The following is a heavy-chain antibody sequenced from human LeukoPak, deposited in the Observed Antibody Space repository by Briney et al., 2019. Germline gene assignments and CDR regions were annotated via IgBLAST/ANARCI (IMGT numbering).Heavy chain of an antibody. CDR1: GGSISGYY. CDR2: IYYTGST. V-gene: IGHV4-59*08. Sequence: SETLSLTCTVSGGSISGYYWSWIRQPPGKGLEWIGHIYYTGSTSYDPSLKSRVTISVDTSKNQFSLKLSYVNAADTAVYYCARYISSGLDYWGQGTLVTVSS. J-gene: IGHJ4*02. CDR3: ARYISSGLDY. D-gene: IGHD6-6*01.